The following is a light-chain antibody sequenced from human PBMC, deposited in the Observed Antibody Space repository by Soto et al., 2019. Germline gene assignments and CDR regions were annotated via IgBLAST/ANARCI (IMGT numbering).Light chain of an antibody. J-gene: IGKJ1*01. CDR3: QQCYSFRT. CDR2: QAT. Sequence: DIQMTQSPSTLSASVGDRVTTTCRAGQSISNWLAWYQQKPGKAPKLLIYQATSLERGVPSRFSGSGSGTEFTLTISSLQPDDFATYYCQQCYSFRTFGQGTKVDIK. V-gene: IGKV1-5*03. CDR1: QSISNW.